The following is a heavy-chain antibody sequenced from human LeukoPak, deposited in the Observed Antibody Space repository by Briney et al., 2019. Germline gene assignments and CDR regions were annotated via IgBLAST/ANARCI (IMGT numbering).Heavy chain of an antibody. CDR1: GGSISSSSYY. D-gene: IGHD3-16*02. Sequence: SETLSLTCTVSGGSISSSSYYWGWIRQPPGNGLEWIGSIYYSGSTYYNPSLKSRVTISVDTSKNQFSLKLSSVTAADTAMFYCARGGTVGVFGAFDIWSQGTMVTVSS. J-gene: IGHJ3*02. CDR2: IYYSGST. V-gene: IGHV4-39*07. CDR3: ARGGTVGVFGAFDI.